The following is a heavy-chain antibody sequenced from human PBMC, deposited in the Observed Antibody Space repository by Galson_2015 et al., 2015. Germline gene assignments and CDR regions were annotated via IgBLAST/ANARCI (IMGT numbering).Heavy chain of an antibody. CDR2: ISWNGGGL. Sequence: SLRLSCAASGFTFPDYAMHWVRQAPGKGLEWVSGISWNGGGLGYADSVKGRFPISRDNAKNSLYLQMNSLRPEDTAFYYCARNFIEGINGNGDFPGYWGQGTLVTVSS. CDR1: GFTFPDYA. J-gene: IGHJ4*02. V-gene: IGHV3-9*01. D-gene: IGHD1-1*01. CDR3: ARNFIEGINGNGDFPGY.